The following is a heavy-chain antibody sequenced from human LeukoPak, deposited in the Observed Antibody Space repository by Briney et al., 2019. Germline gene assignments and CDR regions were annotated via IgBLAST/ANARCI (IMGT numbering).Heavy chain of an antibody. CDR1: GFTFSSYA. D-gene: IGHD1-26*01. Sequence: PGGSLRLSCAASGFTFSSYAMSWVRQAPGKGLEWVAFIRYDGSNKYYADSVKGRFTISRDNSKNTLYLQMDSLRAEDTAVYYCARMTGSSADYWGQGTLVTVSS. V-gene: IGHV3-30*02. CDR3: ARMTGSSADY. J-gene: IGHJ4*02. CDR2: IRYDGSNK.